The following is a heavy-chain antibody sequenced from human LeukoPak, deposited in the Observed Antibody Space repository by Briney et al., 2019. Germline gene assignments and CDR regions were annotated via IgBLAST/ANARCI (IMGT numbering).Heavy chain of an antibody. J-gene: IGHJ6*03. CDR1: GGSISSDY. Sequence: SETLSLTCTVSGGSISSDYWSWIRQPPGKGLEWIGYIYYSGSTNYNPSLKSRVTISVDTSKNQFSLKLSSVTAADTAVYYCARTTEGGYTYDYFYYYYMDVWGKGTTVTISS. V-gene: IGHV4-59*01. CDR2: IYYSGST. CDR3: ARTTEGGYTYDYFYYYYMDV. D-gene: IGHD5-18*01.